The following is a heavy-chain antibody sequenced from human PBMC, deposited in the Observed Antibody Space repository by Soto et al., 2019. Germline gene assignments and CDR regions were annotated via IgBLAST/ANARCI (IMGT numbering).Heavy chain of an antibody. CDR1: GYRFTTYW. V-gene: IGHV5-51*01. CDR2: IYPGDSDT. Sequence: ISFKGSGYRFTTYWIGWVRQMPGKGLEWMGIIYPGDSDTRYSPSFQGQVTISDDKSTSTAYLQWSSLKASDTAMYYCARRACSNGVCYADSWGQGTLVTVSS. D-gene: IGHD2-8*01. CDR3: ARRACSNGVCYADS. J-gene: IGHJ4*02.